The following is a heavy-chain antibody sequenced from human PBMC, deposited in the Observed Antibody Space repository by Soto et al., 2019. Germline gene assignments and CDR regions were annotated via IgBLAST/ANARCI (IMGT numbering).Heavy chain of an antibody. CDR1: GYTFTSYG. V-gene: IGHV1-18*01. CDR2: ISAYNGNT. J-gene: IGHJ4*02. D-gene: IGHD3-22*01. CDR3: ARESYYDSSGYYSPYYYFDY. Sequence: ASVKVSCKACGYTFTSYGISCVRQAPGQGLEWMGWISAYNGNTNYAQKLQGRVTMTTDTSTSTAYMELRSLRSDDTAVYYCARESYYDSSGYYSPYYYFDYWGQGTLVTVS.